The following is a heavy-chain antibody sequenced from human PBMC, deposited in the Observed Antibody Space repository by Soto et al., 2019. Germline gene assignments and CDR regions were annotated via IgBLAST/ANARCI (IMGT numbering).Heavy chain of an antibody. D-gene: IGHD3-16*01. V-gene: IGHV3-11*01. J-gene: IGHJ4*02. CDR1: GFTFGDYY. CDR2: ISSSGSNT. Sequence: GSLRLSCVASGFTFGDYYMSWIRQAPGKGLEWVSYISSSGSNTYYAESMKGRFRISRDSANNSLYLQMNSLRAEDTAVYYCARAPKGGVFDFWGQGALVTVSS. CDR3: ARAPKGGVFDF.